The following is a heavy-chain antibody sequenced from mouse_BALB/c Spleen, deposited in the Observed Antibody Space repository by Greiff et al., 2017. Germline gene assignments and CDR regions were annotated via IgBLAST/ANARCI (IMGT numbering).Heavy chain of an antibody. V-gene: IGHV1-18*01. D-gene: IGHD2-4*01. CDR3: ARAITTPYYYAMDY. Sequence: VQLQQPGAELVRPGASVKLSCKASGYSFTSYWMNWVKQSHGKSLEWIGDINPNNGGTIYNQKFKGKATLTVDKSSSTAYMELRSLTSEDTAVYYCARAITTPYYYAMDYWGQGTSVTVSS. CDR1: GYSFTSYW. CDR2: INPNNGGT. J-gene: IGHJ4*01.